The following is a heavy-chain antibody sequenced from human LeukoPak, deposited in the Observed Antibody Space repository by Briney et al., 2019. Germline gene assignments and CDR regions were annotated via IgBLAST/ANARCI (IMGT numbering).Heavy chain of an antibody. CDR3: AKDALEQWLVPDY. J-gene: IGHJ4*02. CDR2: ISYDGSNK. CDR1: GFTFSSYA. V-gene: IGHV3-30*04. Sequence: GGSLRLSCAASGFTFSSYAMHWVRQAPGKGLEWVAVISYDGSNKYYADSVKGRFTISRDNSKNTLYLQMNSLRAEDTAVYYCAKDALEQWLVPDYWGQGTLVTVSS. D-gene: IGHD6-19*01.